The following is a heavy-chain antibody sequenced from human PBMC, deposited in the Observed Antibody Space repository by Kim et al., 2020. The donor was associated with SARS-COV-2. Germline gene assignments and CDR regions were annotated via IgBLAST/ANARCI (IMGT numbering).Heavy chain of an antibody. Sequence: GGSLRLSCVASGLTFSDSWMAWVRQVPGKGLQYVANIKPDGSDGFYVDSVKGRFTISRDNVKKSLYLQMNDLRAEDTAIYYCVTSGGSAWGQGTLVTVSS. V-gene: IGHV3-7*05. J-gene: IGHJ5*02. D-gene: IGHD3-10*01. CDR2: IKPDGSDG. CDR1: GLTFSDSW. CDR3: VTSGGSA.